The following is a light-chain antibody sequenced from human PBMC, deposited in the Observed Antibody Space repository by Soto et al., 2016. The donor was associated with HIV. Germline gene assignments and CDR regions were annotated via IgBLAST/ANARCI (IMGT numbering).Light chain of an antibody. CDR3: QQYYDTPPT. J-gene: IGKJ1*01. CDR1: QGISSS. V-gene: IGKV1-NL1*01. Sequence: DIQMTQSPSSVSASVGDRVTITCRASQGISSSLAWYQQKPGKAPKLLIYAASNLQSGVPPRFSGSGSGAAYTLTINGLQPEDFATYYCQQYYDTPPTFGQGTNVDI. CDR2: AAS.